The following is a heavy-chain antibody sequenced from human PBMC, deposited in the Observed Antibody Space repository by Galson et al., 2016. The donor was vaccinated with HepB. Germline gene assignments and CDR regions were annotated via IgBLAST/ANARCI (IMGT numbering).Heavy chain of an antibody. CDR1: GLTFSRYD. J-gene: IGHJ6*02. Sequence: SLRLSCAASGLTFSRYDMHWVRQGTGKGLEWVSSIGTAGDTYYPGSVKGRFTISRENAKNALYLQMNSLRAGDTGVYYCASRALYSYAWDAMDVWGQGTTVTVSS. CDR2: IGTAGDT. CDR3: ASRALYSYAWDAMDV. D-gene: IGHD5-18*01. V-gene: IGHV3-13*01.